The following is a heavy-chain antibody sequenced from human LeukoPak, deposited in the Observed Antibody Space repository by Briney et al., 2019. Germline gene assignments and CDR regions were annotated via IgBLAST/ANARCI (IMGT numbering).Heavy chain of an antibody. CDR3: ARADFYYGSGSYFQRGASDI. CDR2: TYYRSKWYN. CDR1: GDSVSSNSAA. Sequence: SQTLSLTCAISGDSVSSNSAAWNWIRQSPSRGLEWLGRTYYRSKWYNDYAVSVKSRITINPDTSKNQFSLQLNSVTPEDTAVYYCARADFYYGSGSYFQRGASDIWGQGTMVTVSS. J-gene: IGHJ3*02. V-gene: IGHV6-1*01. D-gene: IGHD3-10*01.